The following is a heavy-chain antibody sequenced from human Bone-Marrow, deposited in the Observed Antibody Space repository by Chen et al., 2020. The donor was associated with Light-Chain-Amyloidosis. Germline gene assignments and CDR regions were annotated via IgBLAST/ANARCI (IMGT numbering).Heavy chain of an antibody. CDR3: ARGDRRDGYKFDY. CDR1: GGTFSSYA. V-gene: IGHV1-69*01. Sequence: LFHSWADLQKPGSSVKVSCKASGGTFSSYAISWGRQAPGTGLGWMGGIIPIGCRANYAQKFQGRVTRKEEDANMKEERERRPGREGDQTVYYCARGDRRDGYKFDYWGQGTLVTVSS. D-gene: IGHD5-12*01. J-gene: IGHJ4*02. CDR2: IIPIGCRA.